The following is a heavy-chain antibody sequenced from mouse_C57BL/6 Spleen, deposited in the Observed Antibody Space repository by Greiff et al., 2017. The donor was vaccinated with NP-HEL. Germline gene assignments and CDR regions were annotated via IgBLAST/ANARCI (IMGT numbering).Heavy chain of an antibody. CDR3: ARGNYGSSGYFDY. D-gene: IGHD1-1*01. J-gene: IGHJ2*01. V-gene: IGHV1-26*01. CDR1: GYTFTDYY. Sequence: EVQLQQSGPELVKPGASVKISCKASGYTFTDYYMNWVKQSHGKSLEWIGDINPNNGGTSYNQKFKGKATLTVDKSSSTAYMELRSLTSEDSAVYYCARGNYGSSGYFDYWGQGTTLTVSS. CDR2: INPNNGGT.